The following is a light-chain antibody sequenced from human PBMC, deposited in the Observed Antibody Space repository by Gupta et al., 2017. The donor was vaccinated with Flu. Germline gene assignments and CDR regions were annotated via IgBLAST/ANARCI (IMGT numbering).Light chain of an antibody. CDR1: SSDVGSYNL. CDR2: EGS. V-gene: IGLV2-23*01. Sequence: QSALTQPPSQSGSPGHSITLSCPGTSSDVGSYNLVSWYQQHPGEAPKLMIYEGSERPSGVSNRFSGSKSGNTASLTISGLQAEDEADYYCCSYASSSTYVFGTGTKVTVL. CDR3: CSYASSSTYV. J-gene: IGLJ1*01.